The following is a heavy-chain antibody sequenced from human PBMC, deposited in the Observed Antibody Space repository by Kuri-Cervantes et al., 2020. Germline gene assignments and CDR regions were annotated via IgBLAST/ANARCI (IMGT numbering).Heavy chain of an antibody. D-gene: IGHD3-22*01. Sequence: LSLTCAASGFTFSSYAMHWVRQAPGKGLEWVAVISYDGSNKYYADSVKGRFTISRDNSKNTLYLQMNSLRAEDTAVYYCARSSYYYDSSGYYYGDYWGQGTLVTVSS. J-gene: IGHJ4*02. V-gene: IGHV3-30-3*01. CDR1: GFTFSSYA. CDR3: ARSSYYYDSSGYYYGDY. CDR2: ISYDGSNK.